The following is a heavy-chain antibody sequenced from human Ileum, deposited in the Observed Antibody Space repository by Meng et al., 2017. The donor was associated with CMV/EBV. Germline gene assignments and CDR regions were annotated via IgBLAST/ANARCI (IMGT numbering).Heavy chain of an antibody. D-gene: IGHD6-19*01. CDR1: GFSFSIYT. CDR3: ARDRIPYCSETRCSYGMDV. CDR2: ISSGGNSN. Sequence: GESLKISCVGSGFSFSIYTMHWVRQAPGKGLEWLAAISSGGNSNSEADSVKGRLAISRDNSKNTLYLQLNSLRPEDAAVYYCARDRIPYCSETRCSYGMDVWGQGTRVTVSS. J-gene: IGHJ6*02. V-gene: IGHV3-30*09.